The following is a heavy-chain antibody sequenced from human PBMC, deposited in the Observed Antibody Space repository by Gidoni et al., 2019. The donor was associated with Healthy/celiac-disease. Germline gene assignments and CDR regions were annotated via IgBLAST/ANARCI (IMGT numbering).Heavy chain of an antibody. D-gene: IGHD2-2*01. J-gene: IGHJ6*02. V-gene: IGHV3-33*01. Sequence: QVQLVESGGGVVQPGRSLRLSCAASGFTFSSSGMHWVRQAPGKGLEWVAVIWYDGSNKYYADSVKGRFTISRDNSKNTLYLQMNSLRAEDTAVYYCARDSEDIVVVPAASSRGMDVWGQGTTVTVSS. CDR2: IWYDGSNK. CDR1: GFTFSSSG. CDR3: ARDSEDIVVVPAASSRGMDV.